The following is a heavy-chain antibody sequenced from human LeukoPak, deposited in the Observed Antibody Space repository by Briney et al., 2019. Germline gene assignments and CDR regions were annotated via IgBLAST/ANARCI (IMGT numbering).Heavy chain of an antibody. J-gene: IGHJ4*02. Sequence: GASVMVSCKASGGTFSSYAISWVRQAPGQGLEWMGWISVYNGNTNHAQKLQGRVTMTTDTSTSTAYMELRSLRSDDTAVYYCARANYYRSGSYPDYWGQGTLVTVSS. V-gene: IGHV1-18*01. CDR1: GGTFSSYA. D-gene: IGHD3-10*01. CDR3: ARANYYRSGSYPDY. CDR2: ISVYNGNT.